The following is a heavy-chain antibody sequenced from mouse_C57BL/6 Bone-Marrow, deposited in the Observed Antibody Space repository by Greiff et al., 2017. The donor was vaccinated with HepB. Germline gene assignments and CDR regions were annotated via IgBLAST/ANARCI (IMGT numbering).Heavy chain of an antibody. CDR3: SRSLTTVVVHWYFDV. Sequence: EVQVVESGPGLAKPSQTLSLTCSVTGYSITSDYWNWIRKFPGNKLEYMGYISYSGSTYYNPSLKSRISITRDTSKNQYYLRLNSVTTEDTATYYCSRSLTTVVVHWYFDVWGTGTTVTVSS. J-gene: IGHJ1*03. CDR2: ISYSGST. V-gene: IGHV3-8*01. D-gene: IGHD1-1*01. CDR1: GYSITSDY.